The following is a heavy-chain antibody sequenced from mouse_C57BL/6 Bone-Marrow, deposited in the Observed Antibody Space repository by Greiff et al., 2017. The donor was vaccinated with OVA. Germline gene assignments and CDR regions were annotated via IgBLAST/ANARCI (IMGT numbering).Heavy chain of an antibody. CDR2: FYPGSGSI. Sequence: QVQLKESGAELVKPGASVKLSCKASGYTFTGYTIHWVKQRSGQGLEWIGWFYPGSGSIKYNEKFKDKATLTADTSSSTVYMELIRLTSDDSAVYFCARHGADYAFDYGGQGTAPTVTS. D-gene: IGHD1-1*02. CDR3: ARHGADYAFDY. J-gene: IGHJ2*01. V-gene: IGHV1-62-2*01. CDR1: GYTFTGYT.